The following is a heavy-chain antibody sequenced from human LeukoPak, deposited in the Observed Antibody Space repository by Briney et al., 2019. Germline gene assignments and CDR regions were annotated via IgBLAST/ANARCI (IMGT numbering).Heavy chain of an antibody. Sequence: PSETLSLTCTVSGGSISSYYWSWIRQPPGKGLEWIGYIYYSGSTNYNPSLKSRVTISVDTSKNQFSLNLSSVTAADTAVYYCARDSGYYDFWSGYFLSATPGGGFDPWGQGTLVTVSS. CDR1: GGSISSYY. J-gene: IGHJ5*02. CDR2: IYYSGST. V-gene: IGHV4-59*12. CDR3: ARDSGYYDFWSGYFLSATPGGGFDP. D-gene: IGHD3-3*01.